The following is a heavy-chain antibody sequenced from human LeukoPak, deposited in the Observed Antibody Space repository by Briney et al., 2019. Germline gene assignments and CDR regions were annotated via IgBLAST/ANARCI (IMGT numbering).Heavy chain of an antibody. J-gene: IGHJ4*02. CDR2: INPNSGGT. CDR1: GGTFGSYA. D-gene: IGHD3-22*01. Sequence: ASVKVSCKASGGTFGSYAISWVRQAPGQGLEWMGWINPNSGGTNYAQKFQGRVTMTRNTSISTAYMELSRLRSDDTAVYYCARAFEYYYDSSGYLGGFDYWGQGTLVTVSS. V-gene: IGHV1-2*02. CDR3: ARAFEYYYDSSGYLGGFDY.